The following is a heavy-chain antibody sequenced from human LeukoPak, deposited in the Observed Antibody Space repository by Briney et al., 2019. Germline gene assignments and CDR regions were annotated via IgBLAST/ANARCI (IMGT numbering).Heavy chain of an antibody. CDR1: GYTFTSYD. CDR3: ARDRYSSGWYKGGY. D-gene: IGHD6-19*01. V-gene: IGHV1-8*01. J-gene: IGHJ4*02. CDR2: MNPNSGNT. Sequence: ASVTVSCKASGYTFTSYDINWVRQATGQGLEWMGWMNPNSGNTGYAQKFQGRVTMTRNTSISTAYMELSSLRSEDTAVYYCARDRYSSGWYKGGYWGQGTLVTVSS.